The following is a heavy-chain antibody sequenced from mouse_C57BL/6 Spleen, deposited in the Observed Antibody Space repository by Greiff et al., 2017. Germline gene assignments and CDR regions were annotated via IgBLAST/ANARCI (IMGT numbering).Heavy chain of an antibody. CDR2: IDPETGGT. D-gene: IGHD2-14*01. V-gene: IGHV1-15*01. CDR1: GYTFTDYE. CDR3: TRDDRDYAMDY. Sequence: QVHVKQSGAEPVRPGASVTLSCKASGYTFTDYEMHWVKQTPVHGLEWIGAIDPETGGTAYNQKFKGKAILTADKSSSTAYMELRSLTSEDSAVYYCTRDDRDYAMDYWGQGTSVTVSS. J-gene: IGHJ4*01.